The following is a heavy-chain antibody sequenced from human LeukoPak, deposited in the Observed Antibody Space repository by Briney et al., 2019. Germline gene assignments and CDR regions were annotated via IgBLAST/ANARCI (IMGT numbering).Heavy chain of an antibody. Sequence: SVKVSCKASGGTFSSYAISWVRQAPGQGLEWMGRIIPIFGTANYAQKFQGRVTITTDESTSTAYMELSSLRSEDTAAYYCARDRPDGYNPFDYWGQGTLVTVSS. CDR1: GGTFSSYA. V-gene: IGHV1-69*05. CDR3: ARDRPDGYNPFDY. J-gene: IGHJ4*02. D-gene: IGHD5-24*01. CDR2: IIPIFGTA.